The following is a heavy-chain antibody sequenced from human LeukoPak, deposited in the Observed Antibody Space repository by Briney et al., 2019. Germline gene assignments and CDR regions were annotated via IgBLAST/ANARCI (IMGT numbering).Heavy chain of an antibody. D-gene: IGHD6-19*01. Sequence: ASVKVSCKASGYTFTGYYIHWMRQAPGQGLEWMGCINPKTGVTEYAQKFQGRVTVTGHTTTTTSSLDLYRLTSDDTAVYYCARGKAVAGSSDWGQGTLVVVTS. V-gene: IGHV1-2*02. J-gene: IGHJ4*02. CDR1: GYTFTGYY. CDR3: ARGKAVAGSSD. CDR2: INPKTGVT.